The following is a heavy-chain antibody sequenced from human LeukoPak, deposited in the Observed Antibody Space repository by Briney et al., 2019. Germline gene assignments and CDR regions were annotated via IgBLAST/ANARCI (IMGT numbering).Heavy chain of an antibody. CDR2: IYYNGST. V-gene: IGHV4-59*01. D-gene: IGHD6-19*01. CDR3: ARGEYSSGWYPSIGASDYGMDV. Sequence: PSETLSLTCTVSGGSISSYYWSWIRQPPGKGLEWIGYIYYNGSTNYNPSLKSRVTISVDTSKNQFSLKLSSVTAADTAVYYCARGEYSSGWYPSIGASDYGMDVWGQGTTVTVSS. J-gene: IGHJ6*02. CDR1: GGSISSYY.